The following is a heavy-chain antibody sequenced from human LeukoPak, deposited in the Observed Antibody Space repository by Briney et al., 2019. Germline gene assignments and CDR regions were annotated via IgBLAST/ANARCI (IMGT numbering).Heavy chain of an antibody. Sequence: SETLSLTCAVYGGSFSGYYWSWIRQHPGKGLEWIGEINHSGSTNYNPSLKSRVTISVDTSKNQFSLKLSSVTAADTAVYYCASARIFGVVTPSNYYYYMDVWGKGTTVTVSS. CDR1: GGSFSGYY. V-gene: IGHV4-34*01. CDR3: ASARIFGVVTPSNYYYYMDV. CDR2: INHSGST. J-gene: IGHJ6*03. D-gene: IGHD3-3*01.